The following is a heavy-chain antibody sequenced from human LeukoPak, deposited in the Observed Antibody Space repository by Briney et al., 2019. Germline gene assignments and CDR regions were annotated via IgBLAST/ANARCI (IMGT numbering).Heavy chain of an antibody. CDR1: GFTFNYYA. Sequence: PGGSLRLSCASSGFTFNYYAMTWVRQAPGKGLEWVSSITTSGASTYYADSVKGRFTIPRANSKNSLYLQMTSLRAEDTAVYYCARDYPTSGIVTLFDYWGQGTLVTVSS. V-gene: IGHV3-23*01. CDR2: ITTSGAST. D-gene: IGHD1-1*01. J-gene: IGHJ4*02. CDR3: ARDYPTSGIVTLFDY.